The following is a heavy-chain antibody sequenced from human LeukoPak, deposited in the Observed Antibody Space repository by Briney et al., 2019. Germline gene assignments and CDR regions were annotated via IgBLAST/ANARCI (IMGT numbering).Heavy chain of an antibody. D-gene: IGHD2-2*01. CDR1: GYSFTSYW. CDR3: ARLGCSSTSCLTYGMDV. J-gene: IGHJ6*02. V-gene: IGHV5-10-1*01. Sequence: GESLKISCEGSGYSFTSYWISWVRQMPGKGLEWMGRIDPSDSYTNYSPSFQGHVTISADKSISTAYLQWSSLKAPDTAMYYCARLGCSSTSCLTYGMDVWGQGTTVTVSS. CDR2: IDPSDSYT.